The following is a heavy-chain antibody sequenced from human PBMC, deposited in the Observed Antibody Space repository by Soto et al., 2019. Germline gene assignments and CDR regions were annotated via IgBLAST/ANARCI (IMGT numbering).Heavy chain of an antibody. CDR3: ASSVVVPSTMNYFDY. V-gene: IGHV5-51*01. D-gene: IGHD2-15*01. CDR1: GYSFSNYW. J-gene: IGHJ4*02. Sequence: GESLKISCNGSGYSFSNYWIAWVGQMPGKGLEWMGIIFPADSDTKYSPSFQGQVTISADKSISTAYLQWSSLKASDTAMYYCASSVVVPSTMNYFDYWGQGSLVTVPQ. CDR2: IFPADSDT.